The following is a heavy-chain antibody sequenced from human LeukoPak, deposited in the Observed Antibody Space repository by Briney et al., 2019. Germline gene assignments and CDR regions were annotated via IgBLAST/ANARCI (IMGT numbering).Heavy chain of an antibody. D-gene: IGHD3-10*01. CDR2: IKTKTDGGTT. CDR3: TTGGLWYSGRVF. J-gene: IGHJ4*02. Sequence: GASLRLFCAASGFACSNGWMSWFRRAPGKGLEWVGRIKTKTDGGTTAFAAPVKGRFTMSRDDSKNTLYLQMNSLKTEDTAMYYCTTGGLWYSGRVFWGQGTLVTVS. V-gene: IGHV3-15*01. CDR1: GFACSNGW.